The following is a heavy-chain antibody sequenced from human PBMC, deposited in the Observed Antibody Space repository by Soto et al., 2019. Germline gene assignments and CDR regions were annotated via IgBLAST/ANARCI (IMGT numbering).Heavy chain of an antibody. J-gene: IGHJ6*01. CDR3: ARLWAARSHYYDYAMDV. Sequence: PGGSLSLSCAPSGFTFSSFAVNWVRQAPGKGLEWVAGISDDGRNNYYEDCVKGRFTIARDNSKNTLYLRMSSLRAEDTALYSCARLWAARSHYYDYAMDVGGQGTTVAVSS. V-gene: IGHV3-30-3*01. CDR2: ISDDGRNN. D-gene: IGHD6-6*01. CDR1: GFTFSSFA.